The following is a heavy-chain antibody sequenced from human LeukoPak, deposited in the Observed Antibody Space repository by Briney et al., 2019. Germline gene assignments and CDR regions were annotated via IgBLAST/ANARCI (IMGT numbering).Heavy chain of an antibody. CDR2: INANTGDT. J-gene: IGHJ4*02. D-gene: IGHD1-26*01. V-gene: IGHV1-2*02. CDR3: ARDLIEGATNF. Sequence: GASVKVSCKTSGFSFTFYYMHWMRQAPGQGIEWMGWINANTGDTRYAPKFQGRVTMTRDVSITTAYMELSGLRSDDTAIYYCARDLIEGATNFWGQGTLVTVSS. CDR1: GFSFTFYY.